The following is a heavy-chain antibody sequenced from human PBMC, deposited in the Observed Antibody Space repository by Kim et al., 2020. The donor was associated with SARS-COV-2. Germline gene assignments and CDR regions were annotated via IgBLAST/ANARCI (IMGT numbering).Heavy chain of an antibody. V-gene: IGHV4-59*01. CDR1: GGSISSYY. CDR2: IYYSGST. D-gene: IGHD5-12*01. CDR3: ASSGMATDFDY. Sequence: SETLSLTCTVSGGSISSYYWSWIRQPPGKGLEWIGYIYYSGSTNYNPSLKSRVTISVDTSKNQFSLKLSSVTAADTAVYYCASSGMATDFDYWGQGTLVTVSS. J-gene: IGHJ4*02.